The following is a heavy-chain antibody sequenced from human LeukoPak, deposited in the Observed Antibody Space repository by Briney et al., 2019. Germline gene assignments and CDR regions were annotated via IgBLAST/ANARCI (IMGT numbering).Heavy chain of an antibody. CDR1: GYTLTELS. Sequence: ASVKVSCKVSGYTLTELSVHWVRQAPGRGLEWMGGFDPEDGETIYAQKFQGRVTMTEDTSTDTAYMELSSLRSEDTAVYYCATGQTGTGEFYFDYWGQGTLVTVSS. CDR3: ATGQTGTGEFYFDY. V-gene: IGHV1-24*01. J-gene: IGHJ4*02. CDR2: FDPEDGET. D-gene: IGHD3-9*01.